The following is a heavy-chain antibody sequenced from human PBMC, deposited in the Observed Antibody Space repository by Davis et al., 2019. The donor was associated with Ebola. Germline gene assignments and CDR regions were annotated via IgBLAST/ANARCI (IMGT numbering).Heavy chain of an antibody. CDR2: ISSSGSTI. CDR3: ARDIGVGARMGYYYGMDV. CDR1: GFTFSDYY. J-gene: IGHJ6*02. Sequence: SCAASGFTFSDYYMSWIRQAPGKGLEWVSYISSSGSTIYYADSVKGRFTISRDNAKNSLYLQMNSLRAEDTAVYYCARDIGVGARMGYYYGMDVWGQGTTVTVSS. V-gene: IGHV3-11*01. D-gene: IGHD1-26*01.